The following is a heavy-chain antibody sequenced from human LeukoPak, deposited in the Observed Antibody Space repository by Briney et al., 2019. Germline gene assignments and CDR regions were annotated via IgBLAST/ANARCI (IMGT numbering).Heavy chain of an antibody. V-gene: IGHV1-69*04. CDR2: IIPILGIA. CDR3: ARGSMVYAN. D-gene: IGHD2-8*01. Sequence: SVKVSCKASRGTFSSYAISWVRQAPGQGLEWMGRIIPILGIANYAQKFQGRVTITADKSTSTAYMELSSLRSEDTAVYYCARGSMVYANWGQGTLVTVSS. J-gene: IGHJ1*01. CDR1: RGTFSSYA.